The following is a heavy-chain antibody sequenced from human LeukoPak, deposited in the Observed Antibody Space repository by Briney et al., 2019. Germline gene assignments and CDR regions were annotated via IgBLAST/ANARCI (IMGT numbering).Heavy chain of an antibody. CDR2: IYYSGST. D-gene: IGHD6-6*01. V-gene: IGHV4-39*01. Sequence: SSETLSLTCTVSGVSISSGSHYWGWIRQPPGKGLEWIGTIYYSGSTYYNASLKSRVTISVDTSENQFYLKLTSVIAADTAVYYCVSNSSSSPWFDPWGQGTLVTVSS. CDR3: VSNSSSSPWFDP. J-gene: IGHJ5*02. CDR1: GVSISSGSHY.